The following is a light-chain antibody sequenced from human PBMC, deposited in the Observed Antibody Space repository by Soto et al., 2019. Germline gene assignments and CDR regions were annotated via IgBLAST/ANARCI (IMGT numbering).Light chain of an antibody. CDR2: AAS. CDR1: QSISSY. Sequence: DIQMTQSPSSLSASVGDRVTITCRASQSISSYLNWYQQKPGKAPKLLIYAASSLQSGVPSRFSGSGSGTDFTLTIISLQPEDFATYYCQQSYSTPQEYTFGQGTKLEIK. J-gene: IGKJ2*01. V-gene: IGKV1-39*01. CDR3: QQSYSTPQEYT.